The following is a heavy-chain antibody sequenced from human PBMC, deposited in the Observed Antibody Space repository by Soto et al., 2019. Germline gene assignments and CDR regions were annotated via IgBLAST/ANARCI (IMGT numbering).Heavy chain of an antibody. CDR3: AKDVHYDSSGGLDY. CDR2: ISGGGGGK. J-gene: IGHJ4*02. V-gene: IGHV3-23*01. D-gene: IGHD3-22*01. CDR1: GFTFDKFA. Sequence: EVRLLESGGGLEQPGGSLRLSCITSGFTFDKFAMSWVRQAPGRGLEWVSAISGGGGGKYYADSVKGRFIIARDNSKNTVYLEVNGLRTEDTAVYYCAKDVHYDSSGGLDYWGQGTLVTVSS.